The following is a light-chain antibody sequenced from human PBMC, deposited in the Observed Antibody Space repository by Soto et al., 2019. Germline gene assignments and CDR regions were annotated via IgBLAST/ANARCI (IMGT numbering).Light chain of an antibody. Sequence: DIQMTQSPSSLSASVGDRVTITCRASQGISRYLAWYQQKPGKVPKLLVYAASTLQSGVPSRFSGSGSGRDFTLTISSLQPEDVASYCCQVYYSAPGTFGPGTKVEIK. CDR1: QGISRY. V-gene: IGKV1-27*01. J-gene: IGKJ1*01. CDR3: QVYYSAPGT. CDR2: AAS.